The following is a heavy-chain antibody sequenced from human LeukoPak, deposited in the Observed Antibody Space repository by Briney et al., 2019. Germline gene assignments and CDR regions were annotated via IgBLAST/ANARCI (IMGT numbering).Heavy chain of an antibody. CDR3: AKNIQGSY. Sequence: GGYLRLSCAASGFSFNSAAMTWVRQAPGKGLEWVSLVSSSGANTYYADSVKGRFTISRDNSKDTLYLQMNSLRAEDTAIYYCAKNIQGSYWGQGTLVSVSS. CDR2: VSSSGANT. CDR1: GFSFNSAA. D-gene: IGHD2/OR15-2a*01. J-gene: IGHJ4*02. V-gene: IGHV3-23*01.